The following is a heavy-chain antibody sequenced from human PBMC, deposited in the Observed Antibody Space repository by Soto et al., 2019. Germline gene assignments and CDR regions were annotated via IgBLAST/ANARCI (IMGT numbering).Heavy chain of an antibody. Sequence: QVQLQESGPGLVKPSGTLSLTCAVSGGSISSSNWWSWVRQPPGKGLEWIGEIYHSGSTNYNPSLTSRVTISVDKSKHQFSLKLSSVTAADTAVYYCARGQSGSYSRRELFDYWGQGTLVTVSS. CDR3: ARGQSGSYSRRELFDY. D-gene: IGHD1-26*01. CDR2: IYHSGST. J-gene: IGHJ4*02. CDR1: GGSISSSNW. V-gene: IGHV4-4*02.